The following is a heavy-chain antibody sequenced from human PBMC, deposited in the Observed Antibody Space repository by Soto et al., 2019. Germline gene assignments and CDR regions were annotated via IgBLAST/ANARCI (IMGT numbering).Heavy chain of an antibody. Sequence: TSDCCGWIHKPPGKGLEWIGSIYYSGSTYYNPSLKSRVTISVDTSKNHFSLKLTSVTAADTAVYYCARPGGSGWFYFDSWGQGSQVTVSS. CDR3: ARPGGSGWFYFDS. CDR2: IYYSGST. D-gene: IGHD6-13*01. J-gene: IGHJ4*02. CDR1: TSDC. V-gene: IGHV4-39*02.